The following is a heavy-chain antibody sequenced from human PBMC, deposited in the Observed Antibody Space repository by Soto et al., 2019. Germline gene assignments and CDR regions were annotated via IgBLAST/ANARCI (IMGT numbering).Heavy chain of an antibody. CDR2: ISYDGSNK. V-gene: IGHV3-30*18. Sequence: GGSLRLSCAASGFTFSSYSMNWVRQAPGKGLEWVAAISYDGSNKYYADSVKGRFTISRDNSKNTLYLQMNSLRAEDTAVYYCAKDLFVVAATLFYYYYGMDVWGQGTTVTVSS. J-gene: IGHJ6*02. CDR1: GFTFSSYS. D-gene: IGHD2-21*01. CDR3: AKDLFVVAATLFYYYYGMDV.